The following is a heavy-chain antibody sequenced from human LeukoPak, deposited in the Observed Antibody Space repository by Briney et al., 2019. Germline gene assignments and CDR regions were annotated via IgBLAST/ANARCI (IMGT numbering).Heavy chain of an antibody. CDR3: ARLSYDILTGHCFDY. J-gene: IGHJ4*02. D-gene: IGHD3-9*01. CDR1: GGSFSGYY. Sequence: SETLSLTCAVYGGSFSGYYWSWIRQPPGKGLEWIGEINHSGSTNYNPSLKSRVTISVDTSKNQFSLKLSSVTAADTVVYYCARLSYDILTGHCFDYWGQGTLVTVSS. V-gene: IGHV4-34*01. CDR2: INHSGST.